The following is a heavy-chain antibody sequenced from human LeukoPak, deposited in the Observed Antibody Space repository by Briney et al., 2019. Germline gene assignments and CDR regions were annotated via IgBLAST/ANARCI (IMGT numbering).Heavy chain of an antibody. CDR3: ARRKRIGTKSAWGY. CDR2: IYYSGST. J-gene: IGHJ4*02. D-gene: IGHD1-14*01. Sequence: SSDTLSLTCTVSGGSISSSSYYWGWIRQPPGKGLEWIGSIYYSGSTYYNPSLKRRVTISVDTSKNQFSLKLSSVTAADTAVYYCARRKRIGTKSAWGYWGQGTLVTVSS. V-gene: IGHV4-39*01. CDR1: GGSISSSSYY.